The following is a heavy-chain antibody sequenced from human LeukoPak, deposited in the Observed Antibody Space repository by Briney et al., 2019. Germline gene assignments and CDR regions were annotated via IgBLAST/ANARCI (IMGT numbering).Heavy chain of an antibody. J-gene: IGHJ2*01. CDR1: GGSISSGGYY. D-gene: IGHD2-15*01. Sequence: SQTLSLTCTVSGGSISSGGYYWSWIRQHPGKGLEWIGYIYYSGSTYYNPSLKSRVTISVDTSKNQFSLKLSSVTAADTAVYYCARVRGYSLRRYFDLWGRGTLVTVSS. CDR2: IYYSGST. CDR3: ARVRGYSLRRYFDL. V-gene: IGHV4-30-4*08.